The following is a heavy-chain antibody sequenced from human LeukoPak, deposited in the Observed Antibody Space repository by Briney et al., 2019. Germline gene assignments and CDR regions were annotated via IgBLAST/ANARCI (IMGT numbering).Heavy chain of an antibody. CDR1: GFTFSSYA. CDR3: AKERLLWFGELLSPFAT. Sequence: GGSLRLSCAASGFTFSSYAMSWVRPAPGKGLEWVSAISGSGGSTYYADSVKGRFTISRDNSKNTLYLQMNSLRAEDTAVYYCAKERLLWFGELLSPFATWGQGTLVTVSS. J-gene: IGHJ5*02. D-gene: IGHD3-10*01. V-gene: IGHV3-23*01. CDR2: ISGSGGST.